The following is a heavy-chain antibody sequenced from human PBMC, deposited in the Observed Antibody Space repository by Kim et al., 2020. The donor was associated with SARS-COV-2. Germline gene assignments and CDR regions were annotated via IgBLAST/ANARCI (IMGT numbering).Heavy chain of an antibody. Sequence: GGSLRLSCAASGLIFSDHYMDWVRQAPGKGLEWVGRTKNKANGYTTEYVASVKGRFTISRDDSKNSLYLQMNSLKADDTAVYYCLREYWGAFDIWGQGTMVTVSS. J-gene: IGHJ3*02. D-gene: IGHD2-15*01. CDR2: TKNKANGYTT. CDR3: LREYWGAFDI. CDR1: GLIFSDHY. V-gene: IGHV3-72*01.